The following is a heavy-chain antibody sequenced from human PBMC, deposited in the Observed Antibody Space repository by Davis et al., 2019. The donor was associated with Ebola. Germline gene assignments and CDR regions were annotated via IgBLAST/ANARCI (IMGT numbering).Heavy chain of an antibody. CDR2: INAGNGNT. V-gene: IGHV1-3*01. CDR3: AREGGLVRGVVRSWQKGMDV. CDR1: GYTLTSYV. Sequence: ASVKVSCKASGYTLTSYVIHWVRQAPGQRLEWLGWINAGNGNTKYSQTFQARVTITRDTSASTAYMELSSLRSEDTAVYYCAREGGLVRGVVRSWQKGMDVWGQGTTVTVSS. J-gene: IGHJ6*02. D-gene: IGHD3-10*01.